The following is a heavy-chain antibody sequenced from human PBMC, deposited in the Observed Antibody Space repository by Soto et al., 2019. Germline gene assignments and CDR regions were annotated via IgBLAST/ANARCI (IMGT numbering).Heavy chain of an antibody. J-gene: IGHJ6*02. V-gene: IGHV4-39*01. CDR1: GGSISSSSYY. D-gene: IGHD6-13*01. Sequence: SSETLSLTCTVSGGSISSSSYYWGWIRQPPGKGLEWIGSIYYSGSTYYHPSLKSRVTISVDTSKNQFSLKLSSVTAADTAVYYCARSLDPHSSSWYYYYYGMDVWGQGTTVTVSS. CDR3: ARSLDPHSSSWYYYYYGMDV. CDR2: IYYSGST.